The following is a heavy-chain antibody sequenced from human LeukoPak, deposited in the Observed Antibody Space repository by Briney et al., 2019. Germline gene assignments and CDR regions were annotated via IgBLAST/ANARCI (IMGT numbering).Heavy chain of an antibody. Sequence: GGSLRLSCAASGFTFSSYAMSWFRQAPGKGLEWVSTIGSSGVDTYYADSVKGRFTISKDSSKNTLQMNSLRGEDTAVYYCQGYYESRGYWGRGTLVTVSS. CDR3: QGYYESRGY. V-gene: IGHV3-23*01. CDR2: IGSSGVDT. CDR1: GFTFSSYA. D-gene: IGHD3-22*01. J-gene: IGHJ4*02.